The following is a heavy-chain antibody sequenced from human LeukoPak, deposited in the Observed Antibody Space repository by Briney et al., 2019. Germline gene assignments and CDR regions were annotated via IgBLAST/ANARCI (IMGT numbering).Heavy chain of an antibody. Sequence: SETLSLTCTVSGGSISSYYWSWIRQPPGKGLEWIGEINHSGSTNYNPSLKSRVTISVDTSKNQFSLKLSSVTAADTAVYYCARGQSYGLYYFDYWGQGTLVTVSS. V-gene: IGHV4-34*01. CDR1: GGSISSYY. D-gene: IGHD1-26*01. CDR3: ARGQSYGLYYFDY. J-gene: IGHJ4*02. CDR2: INHSGST.